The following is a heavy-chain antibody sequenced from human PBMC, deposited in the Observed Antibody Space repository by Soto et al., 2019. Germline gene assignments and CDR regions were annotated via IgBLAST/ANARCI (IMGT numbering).Heavy chain of an antibody. J-gene: IGHJ6*02. V-gene: IGHV3-21*01. CDR1: GFTFSSYS. CDR2: ISSSSSYI. CDR3: ARLVPPHIAARYGMDV. Sequence: PGGSLRLSCAASGFTFSSYSMNWVRQAPGKGLEWVSSISSSSSYIYYADSVKGRFTISRDNAKNSLYLQMNSLRAEDTAVYYCARLVPPHIAARYGMDVWGQGTTVTVSS. D-gene: IGHD6-6*01.